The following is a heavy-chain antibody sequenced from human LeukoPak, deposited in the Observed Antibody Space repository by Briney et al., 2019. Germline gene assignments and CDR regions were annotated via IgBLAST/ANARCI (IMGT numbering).Heavy chain of an antibody. D-gene: IGHD3-10*01. CDR3: ARLVYGSGSYYNGWFDP. CDR1: GYSFTSYW. Sequence: GESPRISCKGSGYSFTSYWISWVRQMPGKGLEWMGRIDPSDSYTNYSPSFQGHVTISADKSISTAYLQWSSLKASDTAMYYCARLVYGSGSYYNGWFDPWGQGTLVTVSS. V-gene: IGHV5-10-1*01. J-gene: IGHJ5*02. CDR2: IDPSDSYT.